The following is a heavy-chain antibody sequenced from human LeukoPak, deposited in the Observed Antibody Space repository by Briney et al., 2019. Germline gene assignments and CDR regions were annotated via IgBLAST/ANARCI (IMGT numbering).Heavy chain of an antibody. Sequence: PGRSLRLSCAASGFTFSSYGMHWVRRAPGKGLEWVAVISFDGSNKYYADSVKGRFTISRDNSKNTLYLQMNSLRAEDTAVYYCAKDPFGGYYDSSGYLDYWGQGTLVTVSS. CDR2: ISFDGSNK. CDR3: AKDPFGGYYDSSGYLDY. V-gene: IGHV3-30*18. J-gene: IGHJ4*02. D-gene: IGHD3-22*01. CDR1: GFTFSSYG.